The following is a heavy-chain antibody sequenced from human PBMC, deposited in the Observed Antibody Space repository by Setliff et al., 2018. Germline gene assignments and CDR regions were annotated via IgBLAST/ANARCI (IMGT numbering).Heavy chain of an antibody. CDR1: GGTFSSYV. CDR2: IIPMFGT. J-gene: IGHJ6*03. D-gene: IGHD3-10*01. Sequence: GASVTVSCKASGGTFSSYVISWVREAPGQGLEWMGGIIPMFGTNYAQKFQGRVTITADESTSTAYMELSSLGSEDTAVYYCAGGQPLVRKYYYYMDVWGKGTTVTVSS. V-gene: IGHV1-69*13. CDR3: AGGQPLVRKYYYYMDV.